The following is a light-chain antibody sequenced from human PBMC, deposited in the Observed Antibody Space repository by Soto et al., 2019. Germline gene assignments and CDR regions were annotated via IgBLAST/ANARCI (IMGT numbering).Light chain of an antibody. CDR3: SSYTSSSTRV. V-gene: IGLV2-14*03. CDR2: EVS. CDR1: SSDVGAYDY. J-gene: IGLJ1*01. Sequence: QSVLTQPASVSGSPGHSITISCTGTSSDVGAYDYVSWYQQHPDKAPKLMIYEVSNRPSGVSNRFSGSKSVNTATLTISGLQAEDEADYYCSSYTSSSTRVLGTGTKVTVL.